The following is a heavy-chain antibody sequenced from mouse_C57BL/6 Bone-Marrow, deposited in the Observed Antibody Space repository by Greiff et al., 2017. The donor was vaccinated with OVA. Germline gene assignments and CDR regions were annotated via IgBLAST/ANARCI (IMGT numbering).Heavy chain of an antibody. CDR1: GFTFSSYA. CDR2: ISDGGSYT. CDR3: ARVDDGYLYAMDY. J-gene: IGHJ4*01. D-gene: IGHD2-3*01. Sequence: EVKLEESGGGLVKPGGSLKLSCAASGFTFSSYAMSWVRQTPDKRLEWVATISDGGSYTYYPDNVKGRFTISRDNAKNNLYLQMSHLKSEDTAMYYCARVDDGYLYAMDYWGQGTSVTVSS. V-gene: IGHV5-4*03.